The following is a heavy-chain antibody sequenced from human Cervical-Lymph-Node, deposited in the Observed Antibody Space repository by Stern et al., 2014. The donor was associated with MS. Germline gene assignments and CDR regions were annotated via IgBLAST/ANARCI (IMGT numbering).Heavy chain of an antibody. J-gene: IGHJ3*02. Sequence: QVQLQESGPGLVKPSQTLSLTCTVSGGSISSGGYYWSWIRQHPGKGLEXIGYIYYSGSTYYNPSLKSRVTISVDTSKNQFSLKLSSVTAADTAVYYCARVVPDTAMGLYDFDIWGQGTMVTVSS. CDR2: IYYSGST. CDR1: GGSISSGGYY. V-gene: IGHV4-31*03. CDR3: ARVVPDTAMGLYDFDI. D-gene: IGHD5-18*01.